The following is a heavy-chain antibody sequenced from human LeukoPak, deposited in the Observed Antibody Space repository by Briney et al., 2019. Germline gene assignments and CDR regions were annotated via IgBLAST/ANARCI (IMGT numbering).Heavy chain of an antibody. V-gene: IGHV3-48*04. Sequence: PEGSLRLSCAASGFTFSSYSMNWVRQAPGEGLEWVSYISSGTSTKYYADSVKGRFTISRDNAKNSLYLQMNSLRAEDTAVYYCARDLRDESSGYYISRPDYWGQGTLVTVSS. CDR1: GFTFSSYS. CDR2: ISSGTSTK. J-gene: IGHJ4*02. CDR3: ARDLRDESSGYYISRPDY. D-gene: IGHD3-22*01.